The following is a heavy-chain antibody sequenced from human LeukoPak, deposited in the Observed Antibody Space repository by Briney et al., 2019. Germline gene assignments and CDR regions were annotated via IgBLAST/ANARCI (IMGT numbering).Heavy chain of an antibody. CDR3: ARQSGFSFDY. J-gene: IGHJ4*02. CDR1: GGSISSYY. Sequence: SETLSLTCTVSGGSISSYYWSWIRQPPGKGLEWIGYIYYSGSTYYNPSLKSRVTISVDTSKNQFSLKLSSVTAADTAVYYCARQSGFSFDYWGQGTLVTVSS. D-gene: IGHD2/OR15-2a*01. CDR2: IYYSGST. V-gene: IGHV4-59*08.